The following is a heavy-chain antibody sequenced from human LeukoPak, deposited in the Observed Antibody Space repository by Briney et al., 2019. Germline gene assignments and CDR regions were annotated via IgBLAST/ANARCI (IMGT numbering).Heavy chain of an antibody. Sequence: KPSETLSPTLAGYGGSFSGYYWCWIRQPPAKGLESIGEINHRGSTNHNPSLKRRVTRQAYTSKNQFSLHPSSVPSAHPAVYYCWRGRDAAFDSWGQGTMVTVSS. V-gene: IGHV4-34*01. CDR2: INHRGST. CDR3: WRGRDAAFDS. J-gene: IGHJ3*02. CDR1: GGSFSGYY.